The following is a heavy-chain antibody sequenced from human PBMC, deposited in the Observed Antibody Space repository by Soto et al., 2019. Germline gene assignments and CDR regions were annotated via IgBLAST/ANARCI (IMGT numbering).Heavy chain of an antibody. J-gene: IGHJ4*02. D-gene: IGHD6-19*01. V-gene: IGHV4-39*02. CDR1: GGSISSSSYY. CDR2: IYYSGST. CDR3: AREDSSGYHY. Sequence: QLQLQESGPGLVKPSETLSLTCTVSGGSISSSSYYWGWIRQPPGKGLEWIGSIYYSGSTYYNPSLKSRVTISVDTSKNHFPLQLSSVTAADTAVYYCAREDSSGYHYWGQGTLVTVSS.